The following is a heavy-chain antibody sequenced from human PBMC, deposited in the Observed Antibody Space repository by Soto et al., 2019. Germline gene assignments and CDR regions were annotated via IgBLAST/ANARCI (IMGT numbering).Heavy chain of an antibody. Sequence: QVQLVESGGGVVQPGRSLRLSCAASGFTFSSYAMHWVRQAPGKGLEWVAVISYDGSNKYYADSVKGRFTISRDNSKNTLYLQMNSLRAEDTAVYYCARDLGYSSGWWGFRDYYYYGMDVWGQGNTVTVSS. J-gene: IGHJ6*02. V-gene: IGHV3-30-3*01. CDR2: ISYDGSNK. CDR1: GFTFSSYA. D-gene: IGHD6-19*01. CDR3: ARDLGYSSGWWGFRDYYYYGMDV.